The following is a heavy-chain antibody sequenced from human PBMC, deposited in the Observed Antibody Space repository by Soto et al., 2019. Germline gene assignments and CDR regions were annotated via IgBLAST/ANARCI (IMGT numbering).Heavy chain of an antibody. CDR1: GYTFTSYG. Sequence: QVQLVQSGAEVKKPGDSVKVSCKASGYTFTSYGISWVRQAPGQGLEWMGWISAYNGNTNYAQKLQGRVTMPTDTASSTTYMELRSLSAGDTAVYYGARDPPPDYYDRSGYVPNWFDPWGQGTLVTVAS. V-gene: IGHV1-18*01. J-gene: IGHJ5*02. D-gene: IGHD3-22*01. CDR3: ARDPPPDYYDRSGYVPNWFDP. CDR2: ISAYNGNT.